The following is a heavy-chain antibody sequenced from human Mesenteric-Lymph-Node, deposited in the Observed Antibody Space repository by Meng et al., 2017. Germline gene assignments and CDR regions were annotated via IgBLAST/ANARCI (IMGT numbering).Heavy chain of an antibody. D-gene: IGHD3-10*01. J-gene: IGHJ4*02. CDR2: ISYDGSNK. Sequence: GSLRLSCAASGFTFSSYAMHWVRQAPGKGLEWVAVISYDGSNKYYADSVKGRFTISRDNSKNTLYLQMNSLRAEDTAVYYCARDKYYYGSGSSNFDYWGQGTLVTVSS. V-gene: IGHV3-30*04. CDR1: GFTFSSYA. CDR3: ARDKYYYGSGSSNFDY.